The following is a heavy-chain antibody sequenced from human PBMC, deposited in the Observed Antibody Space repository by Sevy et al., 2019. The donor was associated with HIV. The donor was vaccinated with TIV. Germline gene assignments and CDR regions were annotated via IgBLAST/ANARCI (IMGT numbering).Heavy chain of an antibody. CDR1: VFIFNNYA. J-gene: IGHJ3*01. CDR3: AKDYYDSGGYYFYTARPTAFDL. CDR2: INGNGDST. V-gene: IGHV3-23*01. Sequence: GGSLRLSCAGSVFIFNNYAMSWVRQVPGKGLEWVSGINGNGDSTNYSDSAKGRFTISRDNSKSTLYLQMNSLRAEDTAVYYCAKDYYDSGGYYFYTARPTAFDLWGHGTMVTVSS. D-gene: IGHD3-22*01.